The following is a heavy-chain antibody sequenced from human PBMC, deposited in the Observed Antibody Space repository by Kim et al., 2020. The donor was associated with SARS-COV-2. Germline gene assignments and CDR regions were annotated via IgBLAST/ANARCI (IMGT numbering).Heavy chain of an antibody. CDR1: GFTFDDYA. CDR2: ISLNSGST. J-gene: IGHJ4*02. CDR3: VKGGRYTSRPFDS. Sequence: GGSLRLSCAASGFTFDDYAMHWVRQAPGKGLEWVSGISLNSGSTGFADSVKGRFTISRDNAKNSLYLQMDSLRPEDTAFYYCVKGGRYTSRPFDSWGQGTLVTVSS. D-gene: IGHD2-2*01. V-gene: IGHV3-9*01.